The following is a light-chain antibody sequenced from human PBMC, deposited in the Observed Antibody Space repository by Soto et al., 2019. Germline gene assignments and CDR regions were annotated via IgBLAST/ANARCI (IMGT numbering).Light chain of an antibody. CDR3: AVWDDSLRGVL. Sequence: QSVLTQPPSASGTPGQRVTISCSGSSSNIGNNYAYWYQQLPGTAPKLLIYRNDQRPSGVPDRISGSKSGTSASLAISGLRSEDEAEYYCAVWDDSLRGVLFGGGTKVTVL. CDR2: RND. CDR1: SSNIGNNY. V-gene: IGLV1-47*01. J-gene: IGLJ2*01.